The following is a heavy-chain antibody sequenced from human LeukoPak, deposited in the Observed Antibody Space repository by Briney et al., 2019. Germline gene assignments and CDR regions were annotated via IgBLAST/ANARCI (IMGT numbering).Heavy chain of an antibody. J-gene: IGHJ4*02. D-gene: IGHD3-22*01. V-gene: IGHV4-59*01. CDR3: ARATDSSGYYGFDY. CDR2: IYYSGST. Sequence: SETLSLTCTVSGGSISSYYWSWIRQPPGKGLEWIGYIYYSGSTNYNPSVKSRVAISVDTSKNQFSLNLGSVTAADTAVYYCARATDSSGYYGFDYWGQGILVTVSS. CDR1: GGSISSYY.